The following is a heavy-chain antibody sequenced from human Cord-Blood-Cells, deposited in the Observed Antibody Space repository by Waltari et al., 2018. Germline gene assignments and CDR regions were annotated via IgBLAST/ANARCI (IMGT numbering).Heavy chain of an antibody. CDR3: IGGRPNWYFDL. CDR1: GFTFSSYG. Sequence: QVQLVESGGGVVQPGRSLRLSCAASGFTFSSYGIHWVRQAPGKGLEWVAVISYDGSNKYYADSVKGRFTISRDNSKNTLYLQMNSLRAEDTAVYYCIGGRPNWYFDLWGRGTLVTVSS. V-gene: IGHV3-30*03. J-gene: IGHJ2*01. CDR2: ISYDGSNK.